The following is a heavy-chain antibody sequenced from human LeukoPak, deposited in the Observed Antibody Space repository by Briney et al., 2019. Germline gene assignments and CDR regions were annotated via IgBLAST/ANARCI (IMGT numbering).Heavy chain of an antibody. D-gene: IGHD5-12*01. CDR3: ARERGSRDGYNSDY. Sequence: GGSLRLSCAASGFTFSSYSMNWVRQAPGKGLEWVSSISSSSYIYYADSVKGRFTISRDNAKNSLYLQMNSLRAEDTAVYYCARERGSRDGYNSDYWGQGTLVTVSS. J-gene: IGHJ4*02. V-gene: IGHV3-21*01. CDR2: ISSSSYI. CDR1: GFTFSSYS.